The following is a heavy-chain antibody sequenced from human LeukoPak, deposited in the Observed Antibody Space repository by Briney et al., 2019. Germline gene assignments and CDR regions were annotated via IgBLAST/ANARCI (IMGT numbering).Heavy chain of an antibody. CDR2: IKQDGSEK. Sequence: PGGSLRLSCAASGFTSSNYWMSWVRQAPRKGLEWGANIKQDGSEKYYVDSVKGRFTISRDNAKNSLYLQMNSLRAEDTAVYYCARDRGSSGWYEFDYWGQGTLVTVSS. J-gene: IGHJ4*02. V-gene: IGHV3-7*01. CDR1: GFTSSNYW. CDR3: ARDRGSSGWYEFDY. D-gene: IGHD6-19*01.